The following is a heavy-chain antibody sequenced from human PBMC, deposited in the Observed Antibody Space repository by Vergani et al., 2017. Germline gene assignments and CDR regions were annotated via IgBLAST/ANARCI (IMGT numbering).Heavy chain of an antibody. CDR1: GYTFTSYY. CDR3: ARGSYYYDSSGAGEFDY. V-gene: IGHV1-46*03. D-gene: IGHD3-22*01. J-gene: IGHJ4*02. Sequence: QVQLVQSGAEVKKPGASVKVSCKASGYTFTSYYMHWVRQAPGQGLEWMGIINPSGGSTSYAQKFQGRVTMTRDTSTSTVYMELSSLRSEDTAVYYWARGSYYYDSSGAGEFDYWGQGTLVTVSS. CDR2: INPSGGST.